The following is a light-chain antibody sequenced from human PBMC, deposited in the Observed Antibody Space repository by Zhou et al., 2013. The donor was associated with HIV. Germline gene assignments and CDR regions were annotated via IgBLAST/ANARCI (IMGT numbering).Light chain of an antibody. CDR2: MAS. J-gene: IGKJ2*01. Sequence: DIQMTQSPSTLSASVGDRVTITCRASQSISSWLAWYQQKPGKAPNLLIYMASRLQNGVPSRFSGSGSGTDFTLTINRLHPEDFATYYCQQANRFPQTFGQGTKVEIK. CDR1: QSISSW. CDR3: QQANRFPQT. V-gene: IGKV1-5*03.